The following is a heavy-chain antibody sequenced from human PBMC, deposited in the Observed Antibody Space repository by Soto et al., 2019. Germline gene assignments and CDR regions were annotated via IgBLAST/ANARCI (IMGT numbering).Heavy chain of an antibody. D-gene: IGHD3-10*01. CDR2: ISYDGSNK. Sequence: GGSLRLSCAASGFTFSSYGMHWVRQAPGKGLEWVAVISYDGSNKYYADSVKGRFTISRDNSKNTLYLQMNSLRAEDTAVYYCAKALEDRGNYYGMDVWGQGTTVTVSS. CDR3: AKALEDRGNYYGMDV. J-gene: IGHJ6*02. CDR1: GFTFSSYG. V-gene: IGHV3-30*18.